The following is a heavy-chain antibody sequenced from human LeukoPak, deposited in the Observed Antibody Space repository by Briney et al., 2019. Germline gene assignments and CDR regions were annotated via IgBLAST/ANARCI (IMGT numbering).Heavy chain of an antibody. D-gene: IGHD2-2*02. CDR3: ARSYTRLDY. V-gene: IGHV3-7*01. J-gene: IGHJ4*02. CDR2: IKQDGSEK. CDR1: GFTFNSYW. Sequence: GGSLRLSCAASGFTFNSYWMSWVRQAPGKGLEWVANIKQDGSEKYYVDSVKGRFTISRDNAKNSLYLQMNSLRAEDTAVYYCARSYTRLDYWGQGTLVTVSS.